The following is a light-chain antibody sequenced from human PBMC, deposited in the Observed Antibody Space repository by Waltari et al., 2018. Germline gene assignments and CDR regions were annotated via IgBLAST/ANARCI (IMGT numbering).Light chain of an antibody. CDR1: NSDVGTYNY. J-gene: IGLJ2*01. CDR3: TSYGGVNVLGVL. Sequence: QSALTQPPSASGSPGQSVTISCAGTNSDVGTYNYVSWYQHHPGKAPKLWIYGVTERLPGVPDRFSGSKSGTTASLTVSGLQADDEADYYCTSYGGVNVLGVLFGGGTKLTVL. CDR2: GVT. V-gene: IGLV2-8*01.